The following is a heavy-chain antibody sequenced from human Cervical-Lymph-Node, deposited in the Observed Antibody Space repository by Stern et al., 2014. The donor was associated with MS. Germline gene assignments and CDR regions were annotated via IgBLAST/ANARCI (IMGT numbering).Heavy chain of an antibody. J-gene: IGHJ4*02. D-gene: IGHD3-22*01. CDR2: ISPYTSNT. V-gene: IGHV1-18*01. CDR3: ARVDYYESSGFFMY. Sequence: VQLVESGPEVKKPGASVRVPCKASGYTFTMFGLSWVRQAPGQGLEWMGCISPYTSNTNFAEKFQGRVTLTTDTSTDTAYMELRNLKSDDTAVYYCARVDYYESSGFFMYWGQGTLVTVSS. CDR1: GYTFTMFG.